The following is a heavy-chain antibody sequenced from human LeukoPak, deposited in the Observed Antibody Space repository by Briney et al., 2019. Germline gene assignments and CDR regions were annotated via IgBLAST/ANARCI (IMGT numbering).Heavy chain of an antibody. D-gene: IGHD3-10*01. Sequence: ASVKVSCKASGYTFTSYYMHWVRQAPGQGLEWMGIINPSGCSTSYAQKFQGRVTMTRDTSTSTVYMELSSLRSEDTAVYYCARGPIPMVRGVIDYFDYWGQGTLVTVSS. V-gene: IGHV1-46*03. CDR3: ARGPIPMVRGVIDYFDY. CDR2: INPSGCST. CDR1: GYTFTSYY. J-gene: IGHJ4*02.